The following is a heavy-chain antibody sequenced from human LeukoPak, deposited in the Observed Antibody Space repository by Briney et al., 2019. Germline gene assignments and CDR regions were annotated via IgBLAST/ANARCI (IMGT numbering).Heavy chain of an antibody. V-gene: IGHV1-69*04. CDR3: ARGDYVSLFFDY. J-gene: IGHJ4*02. Sequence: SVKVSCKASGGTFSSYAISWVRQAPGQGLEWMGRIIPILGIANYAQKFQGRVTITADKSTSTAYMELSSLRSEDTAVYYCARGDYVSLFFDYWGQGTLVTVSS. D-gene: IGHD4-17*01. CDR1: GGTFSSYA. CDR2: IIPILGIA.